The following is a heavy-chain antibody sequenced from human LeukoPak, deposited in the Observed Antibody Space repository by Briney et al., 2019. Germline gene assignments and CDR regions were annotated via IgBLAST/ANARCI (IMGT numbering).Heavy chain of an antibody. Sequence: SETLSLTCTVSGGSSSSSSYYWGWIHQPPGRGLEWIGSIYYSGSTYYNPSLKSRVTIAVDTSKNQFSLKLSSVTAADTAVYYCARDIVVVVAATRGSYYYGMDVWGQGTTVTVSS. CDR2: IYYSGST. D-gene: IGHD2-15*01. V-gene: IGHV4-39*01. CDR1: GGSSSSSSYY. CDR3: ARDIVVVVAATRGSYYYGMDV. J-gene: IGHJ6*02.